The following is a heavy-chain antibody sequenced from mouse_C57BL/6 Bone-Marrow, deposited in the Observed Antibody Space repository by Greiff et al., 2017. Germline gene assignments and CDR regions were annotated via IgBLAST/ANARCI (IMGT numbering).Heavy chain of an antibody. CDR3: ARDPLLDAMDY. V-gene: IGHV3-6*01. CDR2: ISYDGSN. D-gene: IGHD2-1*01. J-gene: IGHJ4*01. CDR1: GYSITSGYY. Sequence: EVKVEESGPGLVKPSQSLSLTCSVTGYSITSGYYWNWIRQFPGNKLEWMGYISYDGSNNYNPSLKNRISITRDTSKNQFFLKLNSVTTEDTATYYCARDPLLDAMDYWGQGTSVTVSS.